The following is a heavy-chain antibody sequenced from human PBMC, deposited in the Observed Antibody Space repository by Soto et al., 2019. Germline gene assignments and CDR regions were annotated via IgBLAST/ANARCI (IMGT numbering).Heavy chain of an antibody. CDR1: GGSISSGGYF. CDR2: IYHSGST. D-gene: IGHD1-26*01. Sequence: SETLSLTCTVSGGSISSGGYFWTWIRQHPGKGLEWIGYIYHSGSTYYNPSLKSRVTISVDTSKNQFSLKLSSVTAADTAVYYCARAFPSGSYYYGMDVWGQGTTVTVSS. V-gene: IGHV4-31*03. CDR3: ARAFPSGSYYYGMDV. J-gene: IGHJ6*02.